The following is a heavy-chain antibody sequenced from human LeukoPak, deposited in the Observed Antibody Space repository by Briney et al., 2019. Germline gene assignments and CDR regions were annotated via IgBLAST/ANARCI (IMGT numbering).Heavy chain of an antibody. CDR3: ARDGLSYTNPNNWFDP. CDR1: GYPFTSYY. CDR2: ISAYNGDT. V-gene: IGHV1-18*01. D-gene: IGHD2-2*02. J-gene: IGHJ5*02. Sequence: GASVKVSFKASGYPFTSYYINWVRQAPGQGLEWMGLISAYNGDTNYAQNLQGRVTMTTDTSTDTAYMELRSLRSDDTAVYYCARDGLSYTNPNNWFDPWGQGTLVTVSS.